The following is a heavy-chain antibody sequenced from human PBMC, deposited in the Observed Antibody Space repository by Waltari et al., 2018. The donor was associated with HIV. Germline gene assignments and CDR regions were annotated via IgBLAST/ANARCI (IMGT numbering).Heavy chain of an antibody. V-gene: IGHV3-23*04. J-gene: IGHJ4*02. CDR2: ISGSGSHT. D-gene: IGHD3-22*01. CDR3: AKDFDTSGLPYVVIDS. CDR1: GVTLRSPA. Sequence: EVKLVQSGGGLVQPGGSLSISCTASGVTLRSPAISWVRQTPGKGRQWVSTISGSGSHTYYADSAKGRFTISRDNSENTLFLQMTRLRVEDTARYFCAKDFDTSGLPYVVIDSWGQGTLVTVSS.